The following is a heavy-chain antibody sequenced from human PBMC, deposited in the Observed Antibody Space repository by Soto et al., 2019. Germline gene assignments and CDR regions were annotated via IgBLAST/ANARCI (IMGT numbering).Heavy chain of an antibody. J-gene: IGHJ5*02. V-gene: IGHV1-18*01. Sequence: QVQLVQSGAEVKRPGASVKVSCKASGYTFTSYGISWVRQAPGQGLKWMGWISTYNGNTHYVKNLQGRVTMTTDTSTSTAYMELRSLRSDDTAVYYCARRSWDYYDSSGLNFFDPWGQGTLVTVSS. D-gene: IGHD3-22*01. CDR2: ISTYNGNT. CDR1: GYTFTSYG. CDR3: ARRSWDYYDSSGLNFFDP.